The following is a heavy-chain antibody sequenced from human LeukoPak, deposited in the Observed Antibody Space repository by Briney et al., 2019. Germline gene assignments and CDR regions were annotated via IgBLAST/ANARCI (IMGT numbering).Heavy chain of an antibody. Sequence: PSETLSLTCTVSGGSISSGSYYWSWIRQPAGKGLEWIGRIYTSGSTNYNPSLKSRVTISVDTSKNQFSLKLSSVTAADTAVYYCARGDSSGYYPYWGQGTLVTVSS. CDR3: ARGDSSGYYPY. J-gene: IGHJ4*02. CDR2: IYTSGST. CDR1: GGSISSGSYY. V-gene: IGHV4-61*02. D-gene: IGHD3-22*01.